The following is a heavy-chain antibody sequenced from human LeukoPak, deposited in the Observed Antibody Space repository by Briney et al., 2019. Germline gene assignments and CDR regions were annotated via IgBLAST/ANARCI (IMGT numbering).Heavy chain of an antibody. Sequence: SETLSLTCAVSGGSISSSNWWSWVRQPPGKGLEWIGEIYHSGSTNYNPSLKSRVTISVDKSKNQFSLKLSSVTAADTAVYYCAGSSPGGSGWYFDFWGQGTLVTVSS. D-gene: IGHD6-19*01. CDR2: IYHSGST. CDR3: AGSSPGGSGWYFDF. CDR1: GGSISSSNW. J-gene: IGHJ4*02. V-gene: IGHV4-4*02.